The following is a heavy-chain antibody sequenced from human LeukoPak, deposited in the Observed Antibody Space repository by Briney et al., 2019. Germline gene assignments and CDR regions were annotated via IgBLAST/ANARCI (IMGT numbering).Heavy chain of an antibody. Sequence: GGSLTLSCAASGFTFSSYPMNWVRQAPGKGLEWVSVIYSGGSTYYADSVKGRFTISRDNSKNTLYLQMNSLRAEDTAVYYCASRKDGYNPDAFDIWGQGTMVTVSS. CDR2: IYSGGST. CDR3: ASRKDGYNPDAFDI. J-gene: IGHJ3*02. D-gene: IGHD5-24*01. CDR1: GFTFSSYP. V-gene: IGHV3-66*01.